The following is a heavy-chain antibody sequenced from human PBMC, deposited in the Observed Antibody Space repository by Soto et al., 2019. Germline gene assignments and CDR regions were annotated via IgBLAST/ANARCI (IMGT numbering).Heavy chain of an antibody. CDR2: IDPSDSYT. J-gene: IGHJ6*02. CDR1: GYSFTSYW. Sequence: GESLKISCKGSGYSFTSYWISWARQMPGKGLEWMGRIDPSDSYTNYSPSFQGHVTISADKSISTAYLQWSSLKASDTAMYYCARRRKQLVNYYYYGMDVWGQGTTVTVSS. V-gene: IGHV5-10-1*01. D-gene: IGHD6-6*01. CDR3: ARRRKQLVNYYYYGMDV.